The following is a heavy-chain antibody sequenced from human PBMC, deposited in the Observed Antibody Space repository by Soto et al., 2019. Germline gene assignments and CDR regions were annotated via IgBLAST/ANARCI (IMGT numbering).Heavy chain of an antibody. J-gene: IGHJ5*02. CDR2: IDWDDDK. CDR1: GFSLSTSGMC. Sequence: VNPTQTLTLTCTFSGFSLSTSGMCVSWIRQPPGKALEWLALIDWDDDKYYSTSLKTRLTISKDTSKNQVVLTMTNMDPVDTATYYCARTHYDFWSGSNWFDPWGHGTLVTVSS. V-gene: IGHV2-70*01. CDR3: ARTHYDFWSGSNWFDP. D-gene: IGHD3-3*01.